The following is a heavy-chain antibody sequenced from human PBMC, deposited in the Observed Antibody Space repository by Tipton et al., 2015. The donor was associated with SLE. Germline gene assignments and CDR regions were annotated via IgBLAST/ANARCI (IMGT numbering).Heavy chain of an antibody. J-gene: IGHJ4*02. V-gene: IGHV4-61*02. CDR3: AGERIVGATTDY. CDR1: GGSISSGSYS. Sequence: TLSLTCTVSGGSISSGSYSWSGIRQPAGKGLEWVGRFYTSGSTNYNPSLKSRVTISVETSKNQFSLKLSSVTAADTAVYYCAGERIVGATTDYWGQGTLVTVSS. CDR2: FYTSGST. D-gene: IGHD1-26*01.